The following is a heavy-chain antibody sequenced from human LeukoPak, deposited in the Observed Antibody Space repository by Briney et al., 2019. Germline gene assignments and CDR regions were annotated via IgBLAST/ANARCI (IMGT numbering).Heavy chain of an antibody. CDR3: AKGTTFGELDV. D-gene: IGHD3-10*01. Sequence: PGKSLRLSCAASGFTFDDYAMHWVRQAPGKGLEWVSGISWNSGSIGYADSVKGRFTISRDNAKNSLYLQMNSLRAEDTALYYCAKGTTFGELDVWGKGTTVTISS. CDR2: ISWNSGSI. CDR1: GFTFDDYA. J-gene: IGHJ6*04. V-gene: IGHV3-9*01.